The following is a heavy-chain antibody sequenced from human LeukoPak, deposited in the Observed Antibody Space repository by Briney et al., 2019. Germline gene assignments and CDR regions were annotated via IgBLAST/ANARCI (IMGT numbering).Heavy chain of an antibody. V-gene: IGHV3-23*01. Sequence: GGSLRFSCAASGFTFSRYAMNWVRQAPGKGLEWVSTISGSGGSTNYADSVKGRFTISRDNSKNTLYLQMNSLRAEDTAVYYCAKHFWSGYYPYFDYWGQGTQVTVSS. D-gene: IGHD3-3*02. CDR1: GFTFSRYA. CDR2: ISGSGGST. CDR3: AKHFWSGYYPYFDY. J-gene: IGHJ4*02.